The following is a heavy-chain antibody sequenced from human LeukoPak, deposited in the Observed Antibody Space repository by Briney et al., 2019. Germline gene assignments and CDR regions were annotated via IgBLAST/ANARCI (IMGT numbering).Heavy chain of an antibody. CDR3: AREEGWSYYYPMDV. V-gene: IGHV3-20*04. Sequence: GGSLRLSCAASGFTFDDYGMSWVRQAPGKGLEWVSGINWNGGSAGYADSVKGRFTISRDNTKNSLYLQMNGLRAEDTAVYYCAREEGWSYYYPMDVWGQGTTVTVSS. CDR2: INWNGGSA. D-gene: IGHD2-15*01. J-gene: IGHJ6*02. CDR1: GFTFDDYG.